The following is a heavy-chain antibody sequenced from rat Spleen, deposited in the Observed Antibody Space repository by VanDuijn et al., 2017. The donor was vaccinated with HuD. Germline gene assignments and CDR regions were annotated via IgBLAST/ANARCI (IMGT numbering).Heavy chain of an antibody. V-gene: IGHV5-29*01. J-gene: IGHJ2*01. CDR3: ARHHTYSSPYFDY. D-gene: IGHD1-8*01. Sequence: EVHLVESGGGLVQPGGSLKLSCAASRFTFNNYGMAWVRQAPTKELEWVATFSYDGVTTYYRDSVRGRFTISSDSTRSTLYLQMDSLRSEDTATYYCARHHTYSSPYFDYWGQGVMVTVSS. CDR2: FSYDGVTT. CDR1: RFTFNNYG.